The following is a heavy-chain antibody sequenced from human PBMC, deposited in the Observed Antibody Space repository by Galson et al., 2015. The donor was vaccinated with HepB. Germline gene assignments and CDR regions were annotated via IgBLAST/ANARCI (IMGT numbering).Heavy chain of an antibody. V-gene: IGHV3-9*01. D-gene: IGHD2-8*01. Sequence: SLRLSCAASGFTFDNFAMHWVRQVPGKGLEWVSGLSWNSGSYGYADSVKGRFTISRDNSKNSLYLQMNSLRPEDPAVYYCAKDRWDLLRMGAFDVWSQGTLVTVSS. J-gene: IGHJ3*01. CDR1: GFTFDNFA. CDR2: LSWNSGSY. CDR3: AKDRWDLLRMGAFDV.